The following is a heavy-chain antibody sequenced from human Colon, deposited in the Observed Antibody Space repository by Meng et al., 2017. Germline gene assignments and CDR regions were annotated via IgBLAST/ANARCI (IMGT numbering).Heavy chain of an antibody. CDR1: AVSISRGVW. J-gene: IGHJ4*02. CDR3: ASSDYYHSDY. D-gene: IGHD3-22*01. Sequence: QVPLPESGPGQVKPSETLSLTCAVSAVSISRGVWWSWVRQPPGKGLEWIGEAFHSGSTNYSPSLKSRVTISLDKSKNQLSLKLNSVTAADTAVYYCASSDYYHSDYWGQGTLVTVSS. CDR2: AFHSGST. V-gene: IGHV4-4*02.